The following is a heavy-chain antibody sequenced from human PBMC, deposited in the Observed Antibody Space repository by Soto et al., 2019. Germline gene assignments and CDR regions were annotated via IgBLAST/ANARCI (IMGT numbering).Heavy chain of an antibody. Sequence: EVQLEESGGDLVQPGGSLRLSCAASGFTLSAYWMTWVRQAPGKGQEWVANINRDGSKKSYLDSVRGRFTISRDNVGNSRYLQRDSLRADDTALYYCARDVSPGSSSLYLDAFDIWGQGTMVTVSS. CDR1: GFTLSAYW. D-gene: IGHD6-13*01. CDR3: ARDVSPGSSSLYLDAFDI. CDR2: INRDGSKK. V-gene: IGHV3-7*05. J-gene: IGHJ3*02.